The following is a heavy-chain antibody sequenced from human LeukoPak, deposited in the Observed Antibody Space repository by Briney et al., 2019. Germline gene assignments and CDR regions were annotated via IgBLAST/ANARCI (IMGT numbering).Heavy chain of an antibody. D-gene: IGHD4-17*01. Sequence: ASVKVSFKASGYTFTSYAMHWVRQAPGQRLEWMGWINAGNGNTKYSQEFQGRVTITRDTSASTAYMELSSLRSEDMAVYYCARGYYGDYELGYWGQGTLITVSS. J-gene: IGHJ4*02. CDR3: ARGYYGDYELGY. V-gene: IGHV1-3*03. CDR2: INAGNGNT. CDR1: GYTFTSYA.